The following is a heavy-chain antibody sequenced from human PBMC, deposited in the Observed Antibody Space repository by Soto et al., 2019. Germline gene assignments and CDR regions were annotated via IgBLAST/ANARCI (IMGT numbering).Heavy chain of an antibody. Sequence: EVQLVESGGGLAQPGGSLRLTCAASGFTFSSYTINWVRQAPGKGLEWVSHIRGSGSPIYYADSVKGRFTISRDNAKNSVYLQMNSLRAEDTAVYYCARDLGTWFGGMDVWGRGTTVTVSS. V-gene: IGHV3-48*01. CDR2: IRGSGSPI. D-gene: IGHD3-10*01. CDR3: ARDLGTWFGGMDV. CDR1: GFTFSSYT. J-gene: IGHJ6*02.